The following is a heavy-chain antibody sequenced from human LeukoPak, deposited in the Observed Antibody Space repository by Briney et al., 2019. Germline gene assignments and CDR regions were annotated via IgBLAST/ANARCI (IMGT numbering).Heavy chain of an antibody. D-gene: IGHD1-26*01. CDR3: ACGGVGATAPFDY. Sequence: GASVKVSCEASGYTFTSYAMHWVRQAPGQRLEWMGWINAGNGNTKYSQKFQGRVTITRDTSASTAYMELSSLRSEDTAVYYCACGGVGATAPFDYWGQGTLVTVSS. J-gene: IGHJ4*02. CDR1: GYTFTSYA. V-gene: IGHV1-3*01. CDR2: INAGNGNT.